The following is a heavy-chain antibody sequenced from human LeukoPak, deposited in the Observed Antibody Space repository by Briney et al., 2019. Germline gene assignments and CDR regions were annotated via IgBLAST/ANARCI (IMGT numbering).Heavy chain of an antibody. J-gene: IGHJ4*02. CDR1: GFIFSGYS. V-gene: IGHV3-21*01. CDR3: AREGATAGSGYYFDY. Sequence: GGSLRLSCAASGFIFSGYSMNWVRQAPGKGLEWVSSISSSSSSIYYADSVKGRFTISRDNTKKSLYLQMNSLRAEDTAVYYCAREGATAGSGYYFDYWGQGTLLTVSS. D-gene: IGHD6-13*01. CDR2: ISSSSSSI.